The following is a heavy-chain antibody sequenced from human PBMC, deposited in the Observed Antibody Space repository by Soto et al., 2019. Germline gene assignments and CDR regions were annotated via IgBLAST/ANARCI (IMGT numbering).Heavy chain of an antibody. J-gene: IGHJ4*02. Sequence: EVHLVESGGGLVQPGRSLRLSCAASGFTFDDFAMHWVRQVPGKGLEWVSSISWNSGNIVYADSVKGRFTISGDSAKNSLYLLMNSLRTEDTALYYCAKGAVTSIFGYFDYWGQGTLVTVSS. V-gene: IGHV3-9*01. CDR3: AKGAVTSIFGYFDY. CDR1: GFTFDDFA. D-gene: IGHD3-3*01. CDR2: ISWNSGNI.